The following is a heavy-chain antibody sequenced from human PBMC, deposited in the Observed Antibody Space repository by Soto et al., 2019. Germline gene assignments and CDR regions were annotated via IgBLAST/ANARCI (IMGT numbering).Heavy chain of an antibody. D-gene: IGHD6-6*01. CDR3: ARLKASSSYYYYGMDV. V-gene: IGHV3-7*01. J-gene: IGHJ6*02. Sequence: SLRLSCAASGFTFSSYWMSWVRQAPGKGLEWVANIKQDGSEKYYVDSVKGRFTISRDNAKDSLYLQMNSLRAEDTAVYYCARLKASSSYYYYGMDVWGQGTTVTVSS. CDR1: GFTFSSYW. CDR2: IKQDGSEK.